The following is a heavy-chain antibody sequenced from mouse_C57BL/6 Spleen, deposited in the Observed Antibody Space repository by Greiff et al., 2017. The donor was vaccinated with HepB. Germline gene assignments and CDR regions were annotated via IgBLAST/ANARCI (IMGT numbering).Heavy chain of an antibody. CDR1: GFTFTDYY. Sequence: EVQLVESGGGLVQPGGSLSLSCAASGFTFTDYYMSWVRQPPGKALEWLGFIRNKANGYTTEYSASVKGRFTISRDNSQSILYLQMNALRAEYSAPYYGAGSLAPITTLVEDYAMDYWGQGTSVTVAS. CDR3: AGSLAPITTLVEDYAMDY. V-gene: IGHV7-3*01. CDR2: IRNKANGYTT. D-gene: IGHD1-1*01. J-gene: IGHJ4*01.